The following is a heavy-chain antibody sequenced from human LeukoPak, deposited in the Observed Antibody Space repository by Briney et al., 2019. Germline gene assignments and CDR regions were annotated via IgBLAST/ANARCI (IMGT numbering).Heavy chain of an antibody. D-gene: IGHD3-16*02. Sequence: GASVKVSCKASGYTFTGYYMHWVRQAPGQGLEWMGWINPNSSGTNYAQKFQGRVTMTRDTSISTAYMELSRLRSDDTAVYYCARDWDYVWGSYRPSYNWFDPWGQGTLVTVSS. J-gene: IGHJ5*02. CDR3: ARDWDYVWGSYRPSYNWFDP. CDR2: INPNSSGT. V-gene: IGHV1-2*02. CDR1: GYTFTGYY.